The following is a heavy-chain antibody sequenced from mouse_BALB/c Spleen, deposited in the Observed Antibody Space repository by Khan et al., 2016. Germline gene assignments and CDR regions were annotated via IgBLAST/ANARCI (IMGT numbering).Heavy chain of an antibody. CDR3: ASNPYGSTYFDY. CDR2: IWSGGST. CDR1: GFSLTSYG. Sequence: QMQLEESGPGLVQPSQSLSITCTVAGFSLTSYGVHWVRQSPGKGLEWLGVIWSGGSTDYNAAFISRLSISKDNSKSQVFFKMNSLQANDTAIYYCASNPYGSTYFDYWGQGTTLTVSS. J-gene: IGHJ2*01. D-gene: IGHD1-1*01. V-gene: IGHV2-2*02.